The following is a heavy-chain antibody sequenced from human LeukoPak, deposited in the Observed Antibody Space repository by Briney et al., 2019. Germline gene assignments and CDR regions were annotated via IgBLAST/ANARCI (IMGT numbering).Heavy chain of an antibody. D-gene: IGHD6-13*01. J-gene: IGHJ5*02. CDR3: ARESSSWHSNWFDP. CDR2: IKQDGSEK. CDR1: GFTFSSDW. Sequence: GGSLRLSCAASGFTFSSDWMSWVRQAPGKGREWVANIKQDGSEKYYVDSVKGRFTISRDNAKNSLYLQMNSLRAEDTAVYYCARESSSWHSNWFDPWGQGTLVTVSS. V-gene: IGHV3-7*03.